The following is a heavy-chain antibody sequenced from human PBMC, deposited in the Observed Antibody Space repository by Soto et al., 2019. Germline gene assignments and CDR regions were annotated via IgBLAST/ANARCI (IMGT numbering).Heavy chain of an antibody. CDR2: IYSGGST. V-gene: IGHV3-53*01. CDR3: ARGDLWMGTWGMDX. Sequence: GGSLRLSCAASGFTVSSNYMSWVRQAPGKGLEWVSFIYSGGSTYYADSVKGLFTISRDNSKKTLYLQMNSLRAEDTAVYYCARGDLWMGTWGMDXWGQGTTFTVS. CDR1: GFTVSSNY. J-gene: IGHJ6*02. D-gene: IGHD5-12*01.